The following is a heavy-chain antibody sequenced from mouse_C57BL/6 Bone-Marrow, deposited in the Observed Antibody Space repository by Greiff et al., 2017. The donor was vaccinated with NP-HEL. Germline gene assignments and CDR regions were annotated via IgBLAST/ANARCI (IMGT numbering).Heavy chain of an antibody. CDR1: GFTFSDFY. V-gene: IGHV7-1*02. CDR2: SRNKANDYTT. J-gene: IGHJ1*01. Sequence: EVQLVESGGGLVQPGGSLRLSCATSGFTFSDFYMEWVRQPPGKRLEWIAASRNKANDYTTEYSASVKGRFIVSRDTSQSSLYLQMNALRAEDTAIYYCARDYYGSSYWYFDVWGAGTTVTVSS. CDR3: ARDYYGSSYWYFDV. D-gene: IGHD1-1*01.